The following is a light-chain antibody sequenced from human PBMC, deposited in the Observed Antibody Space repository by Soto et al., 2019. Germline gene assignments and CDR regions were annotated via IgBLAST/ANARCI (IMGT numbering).Light chain of an antibody. V-gene: IGKV3-15*01. CDR3: QQYNNWPPLT. Sequence: EIVMTQSPATLSVSPGERATLSCRASQSVSSNLAWYQQKPGQAPRLLIYGASTRATGIPDRFSGSGSGTEFTLTISSLQSEDFAVYYGQQYNNWPPLTFGGGTKVEIK. J-gene: IGKJ4*01. CDR2: GAS. CDR1: QSVSSN.